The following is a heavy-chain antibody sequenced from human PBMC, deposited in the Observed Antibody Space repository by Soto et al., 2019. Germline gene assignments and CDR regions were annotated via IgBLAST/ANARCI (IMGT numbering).Heavy chain of an antibody. CDR3: ARRHGANFDY. D-gene: IGHD4-17*01. V-gene: IGHV4-59*08. Sequence: SETLSLTCTVSGGSISSYYWSWIRQPPGKGLEWIGYIYYSGSTNYNPSLKSRVTISVDTSKNQFSLKLSSVTAADTAVYYCARRHGANFDYWGQGTLVTVSS. CDR1: GGSISSYY. CDR2: IYYSGST. J-gene: IGHJ4*02.